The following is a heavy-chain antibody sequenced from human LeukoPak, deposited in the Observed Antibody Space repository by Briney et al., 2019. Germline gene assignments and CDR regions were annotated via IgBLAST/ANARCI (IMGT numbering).Heavy chain of an antibody. CDR2: ISGSGGST. J-gene: IGHJ4*02. V-gene: IGHV3-23*01. CDR3: AKRLGYSSSWYLDY. D-gene: IGHD6-13*01. Sequence: PGGSLRLSCAASGFTFSSYAMSWVRQAPGKGLEWVSAISGSGGSTYYADSVKGRFTISRDNSKSTLYLQMNSLRAEDTAVYYCAKRLGYSSSWYLDYWGQGTLVTVSS. CDR1: GFTFSSYA.